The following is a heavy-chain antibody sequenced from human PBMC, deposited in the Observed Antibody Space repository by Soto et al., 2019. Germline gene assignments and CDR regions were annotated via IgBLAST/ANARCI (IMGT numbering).Heavy chain of an antibody. D-gene: IGHD1-26*01. Sequence: SETLSLTCTVSGVSISSGNFYWSWIRQPPGKGPEWIGYIYFSGSTSYSPSLKSRLTISLNTSNNQFSLKLTSVTAADTAVYYCAHDSHGGNTYFDLWGQGALVPVSS. V-gene: IGHV4-30-4*01. CDR2: IYFSGST. CDR1: GVSISSGNFY. CDR3: AHDSHGGNTYFDL. J-gene: IGHJ4*02.